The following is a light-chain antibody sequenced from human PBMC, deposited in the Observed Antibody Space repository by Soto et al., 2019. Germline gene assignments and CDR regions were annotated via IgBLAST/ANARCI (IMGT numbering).Light chain of an antibody. CDR2: EDS. CDR1: TSDVGSYSL. Sequence: QSVLTQPASVSGSPGQSITMSCTGTTSDVGSYSLLSWYQRHPGKAPKLMIYEDSKRPSGVSNRFSGSKSGNTASLTISGLQAEDEADYYCYSYAGSSIYVFGTGTRSPS. J-gene: IGLJ1*01. V-gene: IGLV2-23*01. CDR3: YSYAGSSIYV.